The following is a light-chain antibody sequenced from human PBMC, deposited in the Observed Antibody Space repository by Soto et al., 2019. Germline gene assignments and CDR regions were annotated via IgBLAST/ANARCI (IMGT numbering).Light chain of an antibody. CDR3: QTWGTGFWV. Sequence: QLVLTQSPSASASLGASVKLTCTLSSGHSNYAIAWHQQQPEKGPRYLMKLNSDGSHSKGDGIPDRFSGSSSGAERYLTISSLQSGDEADYYCQTWGTGFWVFGGGTKMTVL. V-gene: IGLV4-69*01. J-gene: IGLJ3*02. CDR2: LNSDGSH. CDR1: SGHSNYA.